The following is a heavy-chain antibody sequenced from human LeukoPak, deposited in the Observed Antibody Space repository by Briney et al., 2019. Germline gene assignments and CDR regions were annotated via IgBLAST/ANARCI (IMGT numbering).Heavy chain of an antibody. CDR2: IEQDGSEK. CDR3: AREDILTGYYIDY. D-gene: IGHD3-9*01. CDR1: GFTFSSYW. V-gene: IGHV3-7*01. Sequence: PGGSLRLSCAASGFTFSSYWMSWVRQAPGKGLEWVANIEQDGSEKYYVDSVKGRFTISRDNAKNSLYLQMNSLRAEDTAVYYCAREDILTGYYIDYWGQGTLVTVSS. J-gene: IGHJ4*02.